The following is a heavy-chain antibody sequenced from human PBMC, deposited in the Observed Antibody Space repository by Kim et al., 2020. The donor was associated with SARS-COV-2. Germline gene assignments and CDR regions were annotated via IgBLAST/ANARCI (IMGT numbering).Heavy chain of an antibody. CDR2: ISYDGSNK. J-gene: IGHJ1*01. D-gene: IGHD3-10*01. V-gene: IGHV3-30-3*01. CDR1: GFTFSSYA. CDR3: ASGVGGRPAEYFQH. Sequence: GGSLRLSCAASGFTFSSYAMHWVRQAPGKGLEWVAVISYDGSNKYYADSVKGRFTISRDNSKNTLYLQMNSLRAEDTAVYYCASGVGGRPAEYFQHWGQGTLVTVSS.